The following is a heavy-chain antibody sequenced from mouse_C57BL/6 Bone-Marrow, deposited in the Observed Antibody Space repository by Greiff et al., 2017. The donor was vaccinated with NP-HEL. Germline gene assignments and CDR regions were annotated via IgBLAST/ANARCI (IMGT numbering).Heavy chain of an antibody. CDR1: GYTFTSYW. CDR2: INPSNGGT. V-gene: IGHV1-53*01. D-gene: IGHD1-1*01. Sequence: QVQLQQPGTELVKPGASVKLSCKASGYTFTSYWMHWVKQRPGQGLEWIGNINPSNGGTNYNEKFKSKATLTVDKSSSTAYMQLSSLTSEDSAVYYCARAPFITTVVATPYYFDYWGQGTTLTVSS. J-gene: IGHJ2*01. CDR3: ARAPFITTVVATPYYFDY.